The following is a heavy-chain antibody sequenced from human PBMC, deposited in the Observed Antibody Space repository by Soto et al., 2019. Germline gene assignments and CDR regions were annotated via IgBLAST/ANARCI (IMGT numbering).Heavy chain of an antibody. V-gene: IGHV1-18*01. CDR2: ISAYNGNT. D-gene: IGHD3-10*01. J-gene: IGHJ4*02. CDR3: ARVLLWFGDPPRHEGDY. Sequence: ASVKVSCKASGYTFTSYGISWVRQAPGQGLEWMGWISAYNGNTNYAQKLQGRVTMTTDTSTSTAYMELRSLRSDDTAVYYCARVLLWFGDPPRHEGDYWGQGTLVTVSS. CDR1: GYTFTSYG.